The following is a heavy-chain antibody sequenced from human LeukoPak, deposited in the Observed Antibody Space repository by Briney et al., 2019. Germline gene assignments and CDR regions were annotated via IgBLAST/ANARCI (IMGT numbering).Heavy chain of an antibody. J-gene: IGHJ6*03. CDR1: GGSISSRSYY. CDR2: IYYSGST. V-gene: IGHV4-39*01. Sequence: PSETLSLTCTVSGGSISSRSYYWGWIRQPPGKGLEWIGSIYYSGSTYYNPSLQSRVTISVDTSKNQFSLKLNSVTAADTAVYYCASFYCSGGSCYQYFSYYYMDVWGKGTTVTISS. D-gene: IGHD2-15*01. CDR3: ASFYCSGGSCYQYFSYYYMDV.